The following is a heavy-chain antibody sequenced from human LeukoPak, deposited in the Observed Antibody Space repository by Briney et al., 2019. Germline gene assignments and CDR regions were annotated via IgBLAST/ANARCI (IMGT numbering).Heavy chain of an antibody. CDR3: ARGEPVDY. CDR2: ISYSGST. Sequence: PSETLSLTCTVSGGSISSYYWSWIRQSPGKGLEWIGYISYSGSTSYNPSLKSRVTMSVDTSKNRLSLKVNSVTAADTAVYYCARGEPVDYWGQGTLVTASS. J-gene: IGHJ4*02. V-gene: IGHV4-59*01. CDR1: GGSISSYY. D-gene: IGHD1-14*01.